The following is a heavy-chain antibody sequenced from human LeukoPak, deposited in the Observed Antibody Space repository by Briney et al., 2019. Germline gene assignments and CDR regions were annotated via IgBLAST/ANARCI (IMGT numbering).Heavy chain of an antibody. V-gene: IGHV4-31*03. Sequence: SETLSLTCTVSGGSISSGGYYWSWIRQPPGKGLEWIGYIYYSGSTYYNPSLKSRVTISVDTSKNQFSLKLSSVTAADTAVYYCARDFQGSGSLEYWGQGTLVTVSS. CDR1: GGSISSGGYY. D-gene: IGHD3-10*01. CDR3: ARDFQGSGSLEY. CDR2: IYYSGST. J-gene: IGHJ4*02.